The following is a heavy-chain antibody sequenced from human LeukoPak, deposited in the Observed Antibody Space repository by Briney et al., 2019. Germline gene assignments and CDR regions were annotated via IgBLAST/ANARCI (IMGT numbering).Heavy chain of an antibody. CDR1: GYTFTGYY. CDR2: INPNSGGT. CDR3: ARDPYYYDGSFDY. D-gene: IGHD3-22*01. V-gene: IGHV1-2*02. Sequence: ASVKVSCKASGYTFTGYYMHWVRQAPGQGLEWMGWINPNSGGTNYAQKFQGRVTMTRDTSTSTVYMELSSLRSEDTAVYYCARDPYYYDGSFDYWGQGTLVTVSS. J-gene: IGHJ4*02.